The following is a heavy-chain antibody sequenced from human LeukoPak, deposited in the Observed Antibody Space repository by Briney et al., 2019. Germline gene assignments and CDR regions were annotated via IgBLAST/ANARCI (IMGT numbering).Heavy chain of an antibody. Sequence: GGSLRLSCAASGFTFSSYGMHWVRQAPGKGLEWVAVISYDGSNKYYADSVKGRFTISRDNSKNTLYLQMNSLRAEDTAVCYCAKDRYGYDSSGYYFDYWGQGTLVTVSS. V-gene: IGHV3-30*18. CDR1: GFTFSSYG. D-gene: IGHD3-22*01. CDR2: ISYDGSNK. J-gene: IGHJ4*02. CDR3: AKDRYGYDSSGYYFDY.